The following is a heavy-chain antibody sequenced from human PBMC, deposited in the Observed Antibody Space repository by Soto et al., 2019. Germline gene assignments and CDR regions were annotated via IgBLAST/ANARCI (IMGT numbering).Heavy chain of an antibody. Sequence: SVKVSCKGSGGTFSSYAISWVRQAPGQGLEWMGGVIPIFGTANYAQKFQGRVTITADESTSTAYMELSSLRSEDTAVYYCARGKYYDFWSGSTPADYYYYGMDFWGQGTTVTVSS. J-gene: IGHJ6*02. D-gene: IGHD3-3*01. CDR3: ARGKYYDFWSGSTPADYYYYGMDF. V-gene: IGHV1-69*13. CDR2: VIPIFGTA. CDR1: GGTFSSYA.